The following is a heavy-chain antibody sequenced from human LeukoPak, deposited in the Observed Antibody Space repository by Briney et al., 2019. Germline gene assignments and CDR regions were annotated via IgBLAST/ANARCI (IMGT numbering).Heavy chain of an antibody. Sequence: GGSLRLSCTASGFTFGDYAMSWVRQAPGKGLEWVGFIRSKAYGGTTEYAASVKGRFTISRDDSKSIAYLQMNSLRAEDTAVYYCARDRGAGYLYYFDYWGQGTLVTVSS. CDR3: ARDRGAGYLYYFDY. D-gene: IGHD5-12*01. J-gene: IGHJ4*02. V-gene: IGHV3-49*04. CDR1: GFTFGDYA. CDR2: IRSKAYGGTT.